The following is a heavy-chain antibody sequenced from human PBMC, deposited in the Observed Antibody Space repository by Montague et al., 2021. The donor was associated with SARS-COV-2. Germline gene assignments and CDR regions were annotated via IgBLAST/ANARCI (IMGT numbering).Heavy chain of an antibody. CDR3: ARGQSGSYSGGWVAVALFDFHHYMDI. CDR1: GGSFSDYY. V-gene: IGHV4-34*01. J-gene: IGHJ6*03. CDR2: GNHPGNT. Sequence: SETLSLTCAVSGGSFSDYYWFWVCRPPGKGLEWVGIGNHPGNTSVSPXXXLRGPITVSTSKNQFSLTLTSVTAADSAAYYCARGQSGSYSGGWVAVALFDFHHYMDIWGRGTTVAVSS. D-gene: IGHD6-25*01.